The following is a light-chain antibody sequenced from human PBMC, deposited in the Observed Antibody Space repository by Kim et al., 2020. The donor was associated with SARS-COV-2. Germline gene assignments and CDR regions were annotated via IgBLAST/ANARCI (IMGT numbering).Light chain of an antibody. J-gene: IGLJ2*01. Sequence: VSPGQTASITCSGDKLGDKYACWYQQKPGQSPVLVIYQDSKRPSGIPERFSGSNSGNTATLTISGTQAMDEADYYCQAWDSSTSVVFGEGTQLTVL. CDR1: KLGDKY. CDR2: QDS. CDR3: QAWDSSTSVV. V-gene: IGLV3-1*01.